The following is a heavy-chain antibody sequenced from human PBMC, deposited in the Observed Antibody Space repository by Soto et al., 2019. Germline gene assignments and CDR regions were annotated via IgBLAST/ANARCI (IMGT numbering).Heavy chain of an antibody. CDR3: ARDVAGVRGYYYYGMDV. Sequence: EVQLVESGGGLIQPGGSLRLSCAASGFTVSSNYMSWVRQAPGKGLEWGSVIYSGGSTYYADSVKGRFTISRDNSKNTLYLQMNSLRAEDTAVYYCARDVAGVRGYYYYGMDVWGQGTTVTVSS. CDR1: GFTVSSNY. V-gene: IGHV3-53*01. J-gene: IGHJ6*02. CDR2: IYSGGST. D-gene: IGHD6-19*01.